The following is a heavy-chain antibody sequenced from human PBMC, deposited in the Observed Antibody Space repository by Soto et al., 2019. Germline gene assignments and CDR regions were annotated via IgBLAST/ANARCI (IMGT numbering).Heavy chain of an antibody. J-gene: IGHJ4*02. V-gene: IGHV4-39*01. CDR3: ARHQGSSYYYSVPDLYYFDY. CDR2: IYYSGNT. Sequence: ETLSLTCTVSGGSISSSSYFWGWIRQPPGKGLEWIGSIYYSGNTYYNPSLNSRVTISVDTSKNQFSLMLTSVTAADTAVYYCARHQGSSYYYSVPDLYYFDYWGQGTLVTVSS. D-gene: IGHD3-22*01. CDR1: GGSISSSSYF.